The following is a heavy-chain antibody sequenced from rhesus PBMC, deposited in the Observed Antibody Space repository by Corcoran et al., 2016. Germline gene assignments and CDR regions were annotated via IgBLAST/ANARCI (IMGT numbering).Heavy chain of an antibody. J-gene: IGHJ4*01. CDR3: ARLQYYYFDY. CDR1: GGSISGGFD. D-gene: IGHD4-23*01. Sequence: QVQLQESGPGLVKPSETLSLTCVSSGGSISGGFDWSWIRQPPGRGLEWIGYISGSSRSTNYNPSLRNRVTISKDTSKNQVSLNLKSVTAADTAVYYCARLQYYYFDYWGQGVLVTVSS. V-gene: IGHV4-76*01. CDR2: ISGSSRST.